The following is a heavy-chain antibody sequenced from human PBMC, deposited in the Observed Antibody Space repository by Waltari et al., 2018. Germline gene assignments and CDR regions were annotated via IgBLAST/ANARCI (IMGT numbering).Heavy chain of an antibody. J-gene: IGHJ4*02. CDR2: IHGGNGNT. CDR1: GYTFTKYS. CDR3: AKTQYDFWSAYFDY. D-gene: IGHD3-3*01. Sequence: QVYLVQSGAEVKKPGASVKVSCKASGYTFTKYSMHWVRKAPGQGLEWMGWIHGGNGNTKYSKKFQDRLTISKDTSATTVYMELSSLTSEDTAVYYCAKTQYDFWSAYFDYWGQGTLVTVSS. V-gene: IGHV1-3*01.